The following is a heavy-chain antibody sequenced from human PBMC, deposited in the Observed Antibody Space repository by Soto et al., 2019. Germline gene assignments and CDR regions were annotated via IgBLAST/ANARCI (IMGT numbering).Heavy chain of an antibody. V-gene: IGHV3-48*02. CDR2: ISIGDTSI. D-gene: IGHD3-22*01. CDR1: AFTLSSNG. Sequence: EVQLVESGGGLVQPGGSLRLSCTAPAFTLSSNGMNWVRQAPGKGLEWISFISIGDTSIYYADSVKGRFTISRDQAKNSLYLQMNSLRDEDTAVYFCARDWGVLYYESDTHIPHLDSWGQGTLVTVSS. J-gene: IGHJ4*02. CDR3: ARDWGVLYYESDTHIPHLDS.